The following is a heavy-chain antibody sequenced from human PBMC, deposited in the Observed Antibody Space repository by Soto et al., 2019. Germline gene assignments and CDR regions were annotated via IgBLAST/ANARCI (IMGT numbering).Heavy chain of an antibody. J-gene: IGHJ6*02. CDR2: INLNSGDT. CDR1: GYTFITIG. D-gene: IGHD2-2*01. CDR3: ARKGRVCGNTKCYYYGMDV. Sequence: ASVKVSCKASGYTFITIGISWVRQAPGQGLEWMGWINLNSGDTSYAQKFQGRVTMTRDTSISTAYMDLSSLRSEDTAVYYCARKGRVCGNTKCYYYGMDVWGQGTTVTVSS. V-gene: IGHV1-8*01.